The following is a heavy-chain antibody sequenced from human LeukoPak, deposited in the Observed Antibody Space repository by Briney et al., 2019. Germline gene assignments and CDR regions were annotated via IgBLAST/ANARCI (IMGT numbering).Heavy chain of an antibody. J-gene: IGHJ6*02. CDR3: AKDRGGWNYYFGMDV. CDR1: GFTFSNYW. V-gene: IGHV3-23*01. CDR2: IVYSGDNT. D-gene: IGHD2-15*01. Sequence: GGSLRLSCEASGFTFSNYWMTWVRQAPGKGLEWVSSIVYSGDNTYYADSVKGRFTISRDNSNNTLHVQMNSLRAEDTAVYYCAKDRGGWNYYFGMDVWGQGTTVTVSS.